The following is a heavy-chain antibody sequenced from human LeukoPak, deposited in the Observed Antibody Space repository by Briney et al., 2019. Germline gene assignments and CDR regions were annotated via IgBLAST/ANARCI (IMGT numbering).Heavy chain of an antibody. CDR3: ARVLRGLYNLGD. CDR2: ISSSSDLM. D-gene: IGHD3-10*01. CDR1: GFSLSISG. V-gene: IGHV3-48*02. J-gene: IGHJ4*02. Sequence: PGGSLRLSCEASGFSLSISGMSWVRQAPGKGLEWVSYISSSSDLMSYVASVKGRFTVSRDNAKNSLFLQMNSLRDEDTAVYYCARVLRGLYNLGDWGQGTLVTVSS.